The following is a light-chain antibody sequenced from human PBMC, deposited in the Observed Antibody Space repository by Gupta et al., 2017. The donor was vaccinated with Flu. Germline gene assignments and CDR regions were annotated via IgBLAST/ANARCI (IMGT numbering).Light chain of an antibody. CDR2: GAS. Sequence: EIVLTHAPATLSVSPGERATHACRNRQSVGNSVAWYQQKPGQVPRLVVCGASTRCAGFSARFSGSGCGTEFTLTINILQSEDVAVYYCQQYDYWRRTFGQGTKVEI. V-gene: IGKV3-15*01. CDR1: QSVGNS. J-gene: IGKJ1*01. CDR3: QQYDYWRRT.